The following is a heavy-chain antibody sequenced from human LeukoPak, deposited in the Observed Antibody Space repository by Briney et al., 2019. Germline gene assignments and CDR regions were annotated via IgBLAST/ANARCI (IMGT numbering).Heavy chain of an antibody. V-gene: IGHV1-69*05. CDR3: AGQLGLDFDY. CDR1: GGTFSSYA. CDR2: IIPIFGTA. D-gene: IGHD6-6*01. J-gene: IGHJ4*02. Sequence: GASVKVSCKASGGTFSSYAISWARQAPGQGLEWMGGIIPIFGTANYAQKFQGRVTITTDESTSTAYMELSSLRSEDTAVYYCAGQLGLDFDYWGQGTLITVSS.